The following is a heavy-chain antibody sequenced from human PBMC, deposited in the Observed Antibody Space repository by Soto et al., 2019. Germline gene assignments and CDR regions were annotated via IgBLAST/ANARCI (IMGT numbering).Heavy chain of an antibody. V-gene: IGHV4-39*01. CDR1: GGSISSSSYY. CDR2: IYYSGST. CDR3: ARHTPAAPMPARYFDEVDAFDI. J-gene: IGHJ3*02. Sequence: SETLSLTCTVSGGSISSSSYYWGWIRQPPGKGLEWIGSIYYSGSTYYNPSLKSRVTISVDTSKNQFSLKLGSVTAADTAVYYCARHTPAAPMPARYFDEVDAFDIWGQGTMVTVSS. D-gene: IGHD3-9*01.